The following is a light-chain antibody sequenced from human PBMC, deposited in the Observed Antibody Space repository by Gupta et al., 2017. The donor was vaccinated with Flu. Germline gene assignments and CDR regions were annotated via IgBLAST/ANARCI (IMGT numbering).Light chain of an antibody. V-gene: IGKV3-20*01. CDR1: QNVINSF. CDR3: QQYVSSPQT. J-gene: IGKJ1*01. Sequence: EIVLTQSPGTLSLSPGERATLSCRASQNVINSFLAWYQQKPGQAPRLLIYDASNRATGIQDRFSGSGSGTDFTLTISRLEPEDFAVYYCQQYVSSPQTFGQGTKVEIK. CDR2: DAS.